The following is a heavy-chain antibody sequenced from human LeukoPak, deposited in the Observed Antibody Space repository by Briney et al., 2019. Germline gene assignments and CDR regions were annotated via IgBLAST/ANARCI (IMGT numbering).Heavy chain of an antibody. CDR3: ARDRDGYVYSFDY. D-gene: IGHD5-24*01. CDR2: TYYTGSA. V-gene: IGHV4-39*02. J-gene: IGHJ4*02. Sequence: PSETLSLTCSVSGGSITSGSYHWGWIRQSPGKGLEWIGNTYYTGSAYYRPSLQSRVSISVDTSKKEFSLKLTSVTAADTAVYYCARDRDGYVYSFDYWGQGTLVTVSS. CDR1: GGSITSGSYH.